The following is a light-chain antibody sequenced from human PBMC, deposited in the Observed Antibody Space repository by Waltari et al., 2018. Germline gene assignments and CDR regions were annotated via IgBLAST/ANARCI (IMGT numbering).Light chain of an antibody. CDR3: CSYAGSYTWV. CDR1: SSDVGAYNY. J-gene: IGLJ3*02. V-gene: IGLV2-11*01. CDR2: DVS. Sequence: QSALTQPRSVSGSPGQSVIISCTGTSSDVGAYNYVSWYQQHPGKAPKLMIYDVSKVPSGVPDRFSGSKSGNTASLTSSGLQAEDEADYYGCSYAGSYTWVFGGGTKLTVL.